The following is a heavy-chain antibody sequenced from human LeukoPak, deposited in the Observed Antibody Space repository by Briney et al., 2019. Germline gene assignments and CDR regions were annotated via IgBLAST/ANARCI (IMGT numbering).Heavy chain of an antibody. CDR2: INSDGSST. CDR1: GFTFSSYW. Sequence: SGGSLRLSCAASGFTFSSYWMHWVRQAPGKGLVWVSRINSDGSSTSYADSVKGRLTISRDNAKNTLYLQMNSLRAEDTAVYYCAREDGSSWYFDYWGQGTLVTVSS. D-gene: IGHD6-13*01. CDR3: AREDGSSWYFDY. V-gene: IGHV3-74*01. J-gene: IGHJ4*02.